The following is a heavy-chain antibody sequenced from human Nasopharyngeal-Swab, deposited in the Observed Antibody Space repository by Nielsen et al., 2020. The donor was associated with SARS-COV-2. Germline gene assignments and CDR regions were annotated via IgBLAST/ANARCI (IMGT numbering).Heavy chain of an antibody. CDR2: ISSSSSYI. J-gene: IGHJ4*02. Sequence: GGSLRLSCAASGFTFSSYSMNWVRQAPGKGLEWVSSISSSSSYIYYADSVKGRFTISRDNAKNSLYLQMNSLRAEDTAVYYCARDQIPSYYYDNSGPNQIDYWGQGTLVTVSS. CDR3: ARDQIPSYYYDNSGPNQIDY. CDR1: GFTFSSYS. D-gene: IGHD3-22*01. V-gene: IGHV3-21*01.